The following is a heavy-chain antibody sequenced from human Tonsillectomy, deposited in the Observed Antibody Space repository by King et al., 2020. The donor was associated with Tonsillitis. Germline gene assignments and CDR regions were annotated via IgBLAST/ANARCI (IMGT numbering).Heavy chain of an antibody. Sequence: VQLQQWGAGLLKPSETLSLTCGVYGGSFSGYYWSWIRQPPGKGLEWIGEISHSGSTSYNPSLKSRVTISVDTSKNQFSLNLSSVTAADTAVYYCARGPWHYDFWSGYSYWGQGTLVTVSS. J-gene: IGHJ4*02. CDR3: ARGPWHYDFWSGYSY. CDR2: ISHSGST. CDR1: GGSFSGYY. D-gene: IGHD3-3*01. V-gene: IGHV4-34*01.